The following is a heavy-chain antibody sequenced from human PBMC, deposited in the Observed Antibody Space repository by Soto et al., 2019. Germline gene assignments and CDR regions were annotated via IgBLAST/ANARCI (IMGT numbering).Heavy chain of an antibody. CDR2: IYYSGST. V-gene: IGHV4-31*03. D-gene: IGHD6-13*01. CDR1: GGSISSGGYY. Sequence: QVQLQESGPGLVKPSQTLSLTCTVSGGSISSGGYYWSWIRQHPGKGLEWIGYIYYSGSTYYNPSLKSRVTISVDTSKXXXXLKLXXVTAAXXXVYXXARSFGVAAAGPFDYWGQGTLVTVSS. J-gene: IGHJ4*02. CDR3: ARSFGVAAAGPFDY.